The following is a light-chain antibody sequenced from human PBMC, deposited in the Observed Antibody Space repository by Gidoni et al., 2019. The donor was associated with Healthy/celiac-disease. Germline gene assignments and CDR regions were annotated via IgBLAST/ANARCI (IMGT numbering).Light chain of an antibody. CDR2: AAS. CDR3: QQSYSTPRNT. V-gene: IGKV1-39*01. Sequence: DIQMTQSPSFLSASVGDRVTITCRASQSISRHLNRYQQKPGKAPKLLIYAASSLPSGVPSMFSGSGSGTDFTLTISSLQPEDFATYYCQQSYSTPRNTFGQXTKLEIK. CDR1: QSISRH. J-gene: IGKJ2*01.